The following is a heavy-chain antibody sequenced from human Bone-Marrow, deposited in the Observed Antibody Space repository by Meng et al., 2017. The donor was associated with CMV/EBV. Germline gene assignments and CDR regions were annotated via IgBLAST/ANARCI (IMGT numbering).Heavy chain of an antibody. V-gene: IGHV3-74*01. D-gene: IGHD4-11*01. CDR1: GFTFSTYW. Sequence: ASGFTFSTYWMHWVRQAPGKGLVWVSRISSDGSVTTYADSVKGRFTISRDNAKNTLYLQMNSLRAEDAAVYYCAREDNFSYSNYDYWGQGTLVTVSS. CDR3: AREDNFSYSNYDY. CDR2: ISSDGSVT. J-gene: IGHJ4*02.